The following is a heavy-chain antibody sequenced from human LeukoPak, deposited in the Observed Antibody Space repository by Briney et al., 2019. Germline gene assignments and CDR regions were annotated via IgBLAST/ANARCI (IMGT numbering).Heavy chain of an antibody. J-gene: IGHJ4*02. CDR2: IYYSGST. V-gene: IGHV4-39*07. D-gene: IGHD6-19*01. CDR3: VGRSSGWYRY. Sequence: SETLSLTCTVSGGSISSSSYYWGWIRQPPGKGLEWIGSIYYSGSTYYNPPLKSRVTISVDTSKNQLSLKLSSVTAADTAVYYCVGRSSGWYRYWGQGTLVTVSS. CDR1: GGSISSSSYY.